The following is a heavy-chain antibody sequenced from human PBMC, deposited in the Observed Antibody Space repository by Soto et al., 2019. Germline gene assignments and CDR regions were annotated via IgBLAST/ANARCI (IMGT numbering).Heavy chain of an antibody. CDR2: IIPIFGTA. Sequence: QVQLVQSGAEVKKPGSSVKVSCKASGGTFSSYAISWVRQAPGQGLEWMGGIIPIFGTANYAQKFQGRVTSTPDESTSTANMDLSSLRSEDTAVDYWAREGLRQHYNWFDPWGQGTLVTVSS. CDR1: GGTFSSYA. D-gene: IGHD6-13*01. J-gene: IGHJ5*02. CDR3: AREGLRQHYNWFDP. V-gene: IGHV1-69*05.